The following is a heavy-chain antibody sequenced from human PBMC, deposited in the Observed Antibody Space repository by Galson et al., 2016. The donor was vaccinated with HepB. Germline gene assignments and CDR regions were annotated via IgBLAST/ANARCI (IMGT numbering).Heavy chain of an antibody. CDR3: AKDSYSTISFDY. CDR1: GFTFRNYA. D-gene: IGHD2/OR15-2a*01. Sequence: SLRLSCAASGFTFRNYAMSWVRQAPGKGLEWVSTISGSGVTNYADSVKGRFTISRDNSKNTLYLQINSLRAEDTAVYYCAKDSYSTISFDYWGQGTLVTVSS. V-gene: IGHV3-23*01. J-gene: IGHJ4*02. CDR2: ISGSGVT.